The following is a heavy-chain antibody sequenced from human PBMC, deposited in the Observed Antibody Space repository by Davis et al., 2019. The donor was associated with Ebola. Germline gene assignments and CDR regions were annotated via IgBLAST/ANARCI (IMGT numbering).Heavy chain of an antibody. J-gene: IGHJ5*02. CDR2: IYSNGNT. Sequence: SETLSLTCTVSGDSISSHYWSWIRQPAGKGLEWIGRIYSNGNTKYNPSLKSRVTISVDTSKNQFSLKLSSVTAADTAVYYCARLECSNNNCHAHNWFDPWGQGTLVTVSS. CDR3: ARLECSNNNCHAHNWFDP. CDR1: GDSISSHY. D-gene: IGHD2-2*01. V-gene: IGHV4-4*07.